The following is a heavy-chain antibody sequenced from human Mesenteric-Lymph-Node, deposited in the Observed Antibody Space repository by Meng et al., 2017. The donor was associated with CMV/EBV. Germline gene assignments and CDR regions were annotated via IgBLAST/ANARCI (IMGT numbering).Heavy chain of an antibody. V-gene: IGHV3-30*04. CDR1: FTFSIYS. Sequence: FTFSIYSMYWVRQAPGKGLEWVTVISYDGSKKYYADFVKGRFTITRDNSKNTLDLHMNSLRPEDTAVYYCARAGYSRSWYGEGFDLWGQGNLVTVSS. J-gene: IGHJ4*02. D-gene: IGHD6-13*01. CDR2: ISYDGSKK. CDR3: ARAGYSRSWYGEGFDL.